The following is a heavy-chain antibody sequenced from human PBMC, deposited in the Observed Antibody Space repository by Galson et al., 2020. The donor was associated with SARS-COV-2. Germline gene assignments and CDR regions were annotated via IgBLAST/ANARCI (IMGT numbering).Heavy chain of an antibody. D-gene: IGHD2-2*02. CDR1: GFTLTSTA. CDR2: IVVGSGNT. J-gene: IGHJ5*02. V-gene: IGHV1-58*02. Sequence: SVKVSCKASGFTLTSTAMQWVRQARGQRLEWIGWIVVGSGNTHYAQKFQERVTITRDMSTSTAYMELSSLRSEDTAVYYCAADFDCSSTSCYNSAWFDPWGQGTLVTVSS. CDR3: AADFDCSSTSCYNSAWFDP.